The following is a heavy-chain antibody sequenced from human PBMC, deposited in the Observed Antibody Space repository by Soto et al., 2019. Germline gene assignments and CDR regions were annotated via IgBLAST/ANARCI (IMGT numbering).Heavy chain of an antibody. Sequence: ASVKVSCKASGYTFTSYAMHWVRQAPGQRLEWMGWINAGNGNTKYSQKFQGRVTITRDTSASTAYMELSSLRSEDTAVYYCARGSGYYYCDDYWGQETLVTVSA. J-gene: IGHJ4*02. D-gene: IGHD3-22*01. CDR1: GYTFTSYA. CDR2: INAGNGNT. CDR3: ARGSGYYYCDDY. V-gene: IGHV1-3*01.